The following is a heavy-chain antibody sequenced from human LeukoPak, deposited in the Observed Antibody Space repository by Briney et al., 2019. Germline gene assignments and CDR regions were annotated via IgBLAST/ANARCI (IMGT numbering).Heavy chain of an antibody. CDR1: GYTFTSYG. CDR2: ISAYNGNT. CDR3: ARDPRYGRVVPAAMGWFDP. D-gene: IGHD2-2*01. Sequence: ASVKVSCEASGYTFTSYGISWVRQAPGQGLEWMGWISAYNGNTNYAQKLQGRVTMTTDTSTSTAYMELRSLRSDDTAVYYCARDPRYGRVVPAAMGWFDPWGQGTLVTVSS. V-gene: IGHV1-18*01. J-gene: IGHJ5*02.